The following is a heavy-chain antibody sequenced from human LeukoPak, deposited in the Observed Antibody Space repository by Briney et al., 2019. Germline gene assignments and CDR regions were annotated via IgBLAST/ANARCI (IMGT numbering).Heavy chain of an antibody. CDR1: GDSINSRSYY. V-gene: IGHV4-39*01. CDR3: ARHFPHMDHSGWKQGWFDP. J-gene: IGHJ5*02. Sequence: PSETLSLTCTVSGDSINSRSYYWGWIRQPPGKGLEWIGSIYYSGITYYNPSLKSRVTISVDTSENQFSLRLISVTAADTAVYYCARHFPHMDHSGWKQGWFDPWGQGTLVTVSS. D-gene: IGHD6-19*01. CDR2: IYYSGIT.